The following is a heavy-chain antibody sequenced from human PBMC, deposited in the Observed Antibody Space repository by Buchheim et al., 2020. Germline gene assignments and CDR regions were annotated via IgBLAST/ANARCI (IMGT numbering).Heavy chain of an antibody. D-gene: IGHD4-17*01. Sequence: QVQLVQSGVEVKKPGASVKVSCKASGYTFVNYGVSWVRQAPGQGLEWLGWINPNSGGTNYAQKFQGWVTMTRDTSISTAYMELSRLRSDDTAVYYCAREMVRGDYFGSYYYYGMDVWGQGTT. CDR1: GYTFVNYG. J-gene: IGHJ6*02. V-gene: IGHV1-2*04. CDR3: AREMVRGDYFGSYYYYGMDV. CDR2: INPNSGGT.